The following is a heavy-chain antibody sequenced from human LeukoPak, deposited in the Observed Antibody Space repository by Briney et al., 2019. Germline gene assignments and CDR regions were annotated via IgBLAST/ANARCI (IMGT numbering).Heavy chain of an antibody. CDR1: GGSISSYY. J-gene: IGHJ5*02. V-gene: IGHV4-59*01. Sequence: NASETLSLTCTVSGGSISSYYWSWIRQPPGKGLEWIGYIYYSGSTNYNPSLKRRVTISVHTSKNQSSLKLSSVTAADTAVYYCARAGGDVVVPAAMGWFDPWGQGTLVTVSS. CDR3: ARAGGDVVVPAAMGWFDP. CDR2: IYYSGST. D-gene: IGHD2-2*01.